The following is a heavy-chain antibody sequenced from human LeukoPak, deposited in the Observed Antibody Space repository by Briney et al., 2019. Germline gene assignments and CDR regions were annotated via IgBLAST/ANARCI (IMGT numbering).Heavy chain of an antibody. CDR1: GFPFSSYW. Sequence: GGSLRLSCAASGFPFSSYWMHWVRQAPGEGLVWVPRINSDASGTTYADSVKGRFTISRDNPRNTLYLQMNNVGAEDTAVYYCARETDSSAYYLDYWGQGTLVTVSS. CDR2: INSDASGT. D-gene: IGHD3-22*01. V-gene: IGHV3-74*03. CDR3: ARETDSSAYYLDY. J-gene: IGHJ4*02.